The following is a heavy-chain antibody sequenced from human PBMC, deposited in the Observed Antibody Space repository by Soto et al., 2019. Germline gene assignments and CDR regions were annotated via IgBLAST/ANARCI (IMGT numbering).Heavy chain of an antibody. V-gene: IGHV4-39*01. CDR1: GGSISSSNYY. CDR2: FYYSGST. J-gene: IGHJ5*02. CDR3: ARPIEGGSSGYYH. Sequence: QLQLQELGPGLVKPSETLSLTCTVSGGSISSSNYYWAWLRQPPGKGLEWIGSFYYSGSTYYKPSLKSRVSISVDTSKNQFSLKLSSVTAADTAVYYCARPIEGGSSGYYHWGQGTLVTVSS. D-gene: IGHD3-22*01.